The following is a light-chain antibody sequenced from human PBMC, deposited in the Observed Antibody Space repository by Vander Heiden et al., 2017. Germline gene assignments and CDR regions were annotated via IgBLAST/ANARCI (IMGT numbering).Light chain of an antibody. Sequence: QSLLTQPPSASGTPGQRVTLSCSGSSANIGSNSVNWYQQLPGTAPKVLIYSNNQRPSGVPDRFSGSKSGASASLAISGLQSEDEADYYCAAWNNSLNAVVFGGGTKLTVL. J-gene: IGLJ2*01. CDR3: AAWNNSLNAVV. CDR2: SNN. V-gene: IGLV1-44*01. CDR1: SANIGSNS.